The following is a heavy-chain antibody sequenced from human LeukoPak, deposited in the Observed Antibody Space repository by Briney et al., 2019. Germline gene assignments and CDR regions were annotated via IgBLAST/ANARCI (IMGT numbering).Heavy chain of an antibody. CDR1: GITLSNYG. V-gene: IGHV3-23*01. CDR2: ISDSGGST. D-gene: IGHD3-22*01. Sequence: GGSLRLSCAVSGITLSNYGMSWVRQAPGKGLEWVAGISDSGGSTNYADYVKGRFTISRDNPKNTLYLQMNSLRAEDTAVYFCAKRGVVIRVILVGFHKEAYYFDSWGQGALVTVSS. CDR3: AKRGVVIRVILVGFHKEAYYFDS. J-gene: IGHJ4*02.